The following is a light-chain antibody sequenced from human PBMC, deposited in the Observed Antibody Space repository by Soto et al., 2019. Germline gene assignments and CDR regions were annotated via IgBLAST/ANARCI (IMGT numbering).Light chain of an antibody. CDR3: SSYTSSTTSVV. V-gene: IGLV2-14*01. J-gene: IGLJ2*01. CDR1: TSDVGNYNY. CDR2: DVT. Sequence: QSVLTQPASVSASPGQSITISCAGTTSDVGNYNYVSWYQQHPGKAPKLMIYDVTNRPSGVSNRFSGSKSGNTASLTISGLQAEDEADYYCSSYTSSTTSVVFGGGTKVTVL.